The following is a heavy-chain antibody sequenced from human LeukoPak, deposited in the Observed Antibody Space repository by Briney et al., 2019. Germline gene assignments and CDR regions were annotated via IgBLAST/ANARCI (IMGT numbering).Heavy chain of an antibody. CDR1: RFTFSSYD. CDR3: ARVLTARSGGYDAFDI. D-gene: IGHD6-25*01. V-gene: IGHV3-13*01. J-gene: IGHJ3*02. Sequence: GGSLRLSCAASRFTFSSYDMHWVRQATGKGLEWVSAIGTAGDTYYPGSVKGRFTISRENAKNSLYLQMNSLRAGDTAVYYCARVLTARSGGYDAFDIWGQGTMVTVSS. CDR2: IGTAGDT.